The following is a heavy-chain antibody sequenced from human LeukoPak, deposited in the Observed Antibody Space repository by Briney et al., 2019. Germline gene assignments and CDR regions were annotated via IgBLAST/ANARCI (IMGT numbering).Heavy chain of an antibody. CDR3: ARSRSGPIDY. Sequence: SETLSLTCTVSGGSISSGGYYWSWIRQHPGKGLEWIGYIYYSGSTYYNPTLKSRVTISVGTSKNQFSLKLSSVTAADTAVYYCARSRSGPIDYWGQGTLVTVSS. J-gene: IGHJ4*02. CDR2: IYYSGST. V-gene: IGHV4-31*03. CDR1: GGSISSGGYY. D-gene: IGHD3-10*01.